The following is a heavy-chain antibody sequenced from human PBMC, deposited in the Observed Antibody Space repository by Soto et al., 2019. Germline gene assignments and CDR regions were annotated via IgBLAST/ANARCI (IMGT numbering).Heavy chain of an antibody. V-gene: IGHV3-23*01. Sequence: GGSLRLSCAASGFTFSSYAMSWVRQAPGKGLEWVSAISGSGGSTYYADSVKGRFTISRDNSKNTLYLQMNSLRAEDTAVYYCAKGSGAMVDYYYYGMDVWGQGTTVTVSS. CDR2: ISGSGGST. J-gene: IGHJ6*02. CDR3: AKGSGAMVDYYYYGMDV. D-gene: IGHD5-18*01. CDR1: GFTFSSYA.